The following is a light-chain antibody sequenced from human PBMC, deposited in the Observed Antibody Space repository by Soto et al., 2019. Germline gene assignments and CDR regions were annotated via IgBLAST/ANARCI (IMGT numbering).Light chain of an antibody. CDR1: QSVSSK. V-gene: IGKV3-15*01. CDR3: QQYNNWPGT. CDR2: GAS. J-gene: IGKJ1*01. Sequence: EIVLTQSPGTLSVSPGERATLSCRASQSVSSKLAWYQQKPGQAPRLLFYGASTGATGIPARFSGSGSETEFTLSISSLQSEDFAVYYCQQYNNWPGTFGQGTKFEIK.